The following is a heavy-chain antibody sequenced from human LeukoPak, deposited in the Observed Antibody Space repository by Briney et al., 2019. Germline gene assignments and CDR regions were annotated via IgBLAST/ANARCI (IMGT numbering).Heavy chain of an antibody. CDR3: ARDRVSGRGYSYGL. V-gene: IGHV3-21*01. Sequence: GGSLRLSCAASGFTFSSYSMNWVRQAPGKGLEWVSSISSSSSYIYYADSVKGRFTISRDNAKNSLYLQMNSLRAEDTAVYYCARDRVSGRGYSYGLWGQGTLVTVS. D-gene: IGHD5-18*01. CDR1: GFTFSSYS. J-gene: IGHJ4*02. CDR2: ISSSSSYI.